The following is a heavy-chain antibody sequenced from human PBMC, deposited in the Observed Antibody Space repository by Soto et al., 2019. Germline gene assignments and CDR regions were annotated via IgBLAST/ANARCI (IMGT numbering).Heavy chain of an antibody. CDR2: IYYSGST. CDR3: MLGSSWKDFDY. Sequence: QLQLQESGPGLVKPSETLSLTCTVSGGSISSSSYYWGWIRQPPGKGLEWIGSIYYSGSTYYNPSLKRRITIAVDTSKNQFSLKLTSVTAADTAVYYCMLGSSWKDFDYWGQGTLVTVSS. D-gene: IGHD2-2*01. CDR1: GGSISSSSYY. J-gene: IGHJ4*02. V-gene: IGHV4-39*01.